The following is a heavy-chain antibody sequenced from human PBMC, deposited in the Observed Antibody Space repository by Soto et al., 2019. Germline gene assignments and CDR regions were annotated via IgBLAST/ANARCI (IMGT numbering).Heavy chain of an antibody. J-gene: IGHJ5*02. CDR2: ISYDGSNK. CDR1: GFTFSSYC. Sequence: VQLLESGGGLVQPGGSLRLSCAASGFTFSSYCMHWVRQAPGEGLEREADISYDGSNKYYADSVKGRFTISRDNSKNTLYLQMNSLRAEDTDVYYCAMLLWFGEVGFDPWGQGTLVTVSS. V-gene: IGHV3-30*03. CDR3: AMLLWFGEVGFDP. D-gene: IGHD3-10*01.